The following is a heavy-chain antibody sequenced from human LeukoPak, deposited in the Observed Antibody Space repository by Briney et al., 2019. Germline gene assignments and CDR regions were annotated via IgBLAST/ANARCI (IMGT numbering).Heavy chain of an antibody. D-gene: IGHD3-22*01. CDR3: ARVLLAISSDYYFDY. CDR1: GGSISSSNW. Sequence: SGTLSLTCAVSGGSISSSNWWSWVRQPPGKGLEWIGEIYHSGSTNYNPSLKSRVTISVDTSKNQFSLKLSSVTAADTAVYYCARVLLAISSDYYFDYWGQGTLVTVSS. J-gene: IGHJ4*02. CDR2: IYHSGST. V-gene: IGHV4-4*02.